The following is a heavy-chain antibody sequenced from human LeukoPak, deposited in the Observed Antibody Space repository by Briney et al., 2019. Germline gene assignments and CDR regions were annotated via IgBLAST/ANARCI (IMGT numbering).Heavy chain of an antibody. CDR3: ARQSCSSTSCYFSFGGAYEY. Sequence: SETLSLTCTISGGSISTSHYWGWIRQAPGKGLEWISRISHSGSTYYNPSLKSRISISVDTSKNQFSLQLSSVTAADTAVYYCARQSCSSTSCYFSFGGAYEYWGQGTLVTVSS. D-gene: IGHD2-2*01. CDR1: GGSISTSHY. V-gene: IGHV4-39*01. CDR2: ISHSGST. J-gene: IGHJ4*02.